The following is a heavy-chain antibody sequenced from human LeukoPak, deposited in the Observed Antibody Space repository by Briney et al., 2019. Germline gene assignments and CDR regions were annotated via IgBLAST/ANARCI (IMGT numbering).Heavy chain of an antibody. D-gene: IGHD1-26*01. CDR3: AKDSSGSLYYFDY. CDR1: GFTFDDYA. CDR2: ISWNSGSI. J-gene: IGHJ4*02. Sequence: GGSLRLSCAASGFTFDDYAMHWVRQAPGKGLEWVSGISWNSGSIGYADSVKGRFTISRYNAKNSLYLQMNSLRAEDTALYYCAKDSSGSLYYFDYWGQGTLVTVSS. V-gene: IGHV3-9*01.